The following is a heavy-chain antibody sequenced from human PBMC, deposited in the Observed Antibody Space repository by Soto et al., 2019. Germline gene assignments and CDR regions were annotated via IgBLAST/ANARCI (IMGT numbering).Heavy chain of an antibody. CDR1: GFTFSSYA. CDR3: AKGYGSGTMAGMDV. Sequence: GGSLRLSCAASGFTFSSYAMHWVRQAPGKGLEWVSGISWNSGSIGYADSVKGRFTISRDNAKNSLYLQMNSLRAEDTALYYCAKGYGSGTMAGMDVWGQGTTVTVSS. V-gene: IGHV3-9*01. CDR2: ISWNSGSI. D-gene: IGHD3-10*01. J-gene: IGHJ6*02.